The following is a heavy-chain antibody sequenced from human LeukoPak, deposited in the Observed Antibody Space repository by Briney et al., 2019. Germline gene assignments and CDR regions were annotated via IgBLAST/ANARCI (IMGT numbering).Heavy chain of an antibody. J-gene: IGHJ4*02. Sequence: PGGSLRLSCVASGFTFSDYYMSWIRQAPGKGLEWVSYITSSGSTIYYADSVKGRFTISRDNAKNSLYLQMDSLRAEDTAVYYCARGRYDILTGSDYRGQGTLVTVSS. CDR3: ARGRYDILTGSDY. CDR1: GFTFSDYY. D-gene: IGHD3-9*01. V-gene: IGHV3-11*01. CDR2: ITSSGSTI.